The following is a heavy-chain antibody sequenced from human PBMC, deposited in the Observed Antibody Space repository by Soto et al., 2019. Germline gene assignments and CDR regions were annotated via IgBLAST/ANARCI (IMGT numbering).Heavy chain of an antibody. CDR3: VKALNPLYTYVPPVHYYGMDV. Sequence: XVCLRLSCSACGFTFSSYAMHWVRQAPGKGLEYVSAISSNGGSTYYADSVKGRFTISRDNSKNTLYLQMSSLRAEDTAVYYCVKALNPLYTYVPPVHYYGMDVWGQGTTVTVSS. CDR2: ISSNGGST. V-gene: IGHV3-64D*06. D-gene: IGHD5-18*01. J-gene: IGHJ6*02. CDR1: GFTFSSYA.